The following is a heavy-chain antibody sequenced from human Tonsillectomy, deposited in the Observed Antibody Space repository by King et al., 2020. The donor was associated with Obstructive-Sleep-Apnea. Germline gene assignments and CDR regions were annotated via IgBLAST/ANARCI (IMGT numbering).Heavy chain of an antibody. CDR2: IYYSGST. Sequence: VQLQESGPGLVKPSQTLSLTCTVSGGSITSGDYYWSWIRQPPGKGLEWIGYIYYSGSTYYNPSLKSRVTISVDTSQNQFSLKLSAVTAADTAVYYCASHHLRRVVMNRYYYYGMYVWGHGATVTLSS. V-gene: IGHV4-30-4*01. D-gene: IGHD3-22*01. J-gene: IGHJ6*02. CDR1: GGSITSGDYY. CDR3: ASHHLRRVVMNRYYYYGMYV.